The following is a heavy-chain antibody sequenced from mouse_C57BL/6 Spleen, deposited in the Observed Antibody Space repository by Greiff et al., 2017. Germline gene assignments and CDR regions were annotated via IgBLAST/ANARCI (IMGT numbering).Heavy chain of an antibody. CDR1: GYTFTSYW. Sequence: VQLQQPGAELVRPGSSVKLSCKASGYTFTSYWMDWVKQRPGQGLEWIGNIYPSDSETHYNQKFKDKATLTVDKSSSTAYMQLSSLTSEDSAVYYWARSGYDYSSWFAYWGQGTLVTVSA. V-gene: IGHV1-61*01. J-gene: IGHJ3*01. D-gene: IGHD2-4*01. CDR2: IYPSDSET. CDR3: ARSGYDYSSWFAY.